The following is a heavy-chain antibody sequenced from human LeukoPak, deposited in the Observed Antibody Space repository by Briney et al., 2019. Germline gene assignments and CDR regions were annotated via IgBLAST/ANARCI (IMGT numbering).Heavy chain of an antibody. CDR3: ARVRRKDYGSGAYRNWFDP. V-gene: IGHV1-8*01. CDR1: GYTFTSYD. Sequence: ASVKVSCKASGYTFTSYDINWVRQATGQGLEWMGWMNPNSGNTGYAQKFQGRITMTRNTSISTAYMELSSLRSDDTAVYYCARVRRKDYGSGAYRNWFDPWGQGTPVTVSS. D-gene: IGHD3-10*01. CDR2: MNPNSGNT. J-gene: IGHJ5*02.